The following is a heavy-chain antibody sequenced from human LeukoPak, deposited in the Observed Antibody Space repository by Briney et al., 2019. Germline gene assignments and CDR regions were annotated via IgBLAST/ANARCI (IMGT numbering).Heavy chain of an antibody. Sequence: GSLRLSCVGSGFTFSTYWMTWVLQAAGKGLEWVANMKWDGSEKHYVDSVKGRFTISRDNAKSSLYLQMNGLRAEDTAVYYCARPAYTAAYDLWGHGTLVTVSS. V-gene: IGHV3-7*01. CDR1: GFTFSTYW. J-gene: IGHJ3*01. D-gene: IGHD3-16*01. CDR3: ARPAYTAAYDL. CDR2: MKWDGSEK.